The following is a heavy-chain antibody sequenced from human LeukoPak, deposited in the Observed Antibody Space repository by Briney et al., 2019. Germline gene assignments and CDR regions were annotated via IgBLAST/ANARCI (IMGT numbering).Heavy chain of an antibody. CDR3: ARDRVWTVLY. V-gene: IGHV3-7*01. Sequence: HTGGSLRITCAASGFTFTNYWMSWVRQAPGKGLEWVANINQDGGEQYYMESVKGRFTISRDNAKNSLYLQMNSLRAEDTAVYYCARDRVWTVLYWGQGTLVTVSS. D-gene: IGHD6-13*01. CDR2: INQDGGEQ. CDR1: GFTFTNYW. J-gene: IGHJ4*02.